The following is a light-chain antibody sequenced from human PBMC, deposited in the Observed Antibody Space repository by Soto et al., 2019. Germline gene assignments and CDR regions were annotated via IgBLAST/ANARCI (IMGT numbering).Light chain of an antibody. CDR1: QSISSN. Sequence: EIVMTQSPATLSVSPGERATLSCRASQSISSNLAWYQQKPGQAPRLLIYGASTRATGIPATFSGSGSGTEFTLTISSLQSEDFAVCCCQQYNNWPFTFGPGTKVDIK. J-gene: IGKJ3*01. CDR2: GAS. V-gene: IGKV3-15*01. CDR3: QQYNNWPFT.